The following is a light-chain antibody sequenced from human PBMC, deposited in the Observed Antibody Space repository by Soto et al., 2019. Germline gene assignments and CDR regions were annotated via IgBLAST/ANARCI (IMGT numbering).Light chain of an antibody. CDR1: ESVRSSY. CDR2: GAS. J-gene: IGKJ1*01. V-gene: IGKV3-20*01. Sequence: EIVLTQSPGTLSLSPGQRATLSSRASESVRSSYLGWDQQKPGQAPRLLMDGASSRTTGTPDRFSGSGSGTDFTLTIGSLEPEDFAVYYCQQYGGSPQTFGQGTKVDIK. CDR3: QQYGGSPQT.